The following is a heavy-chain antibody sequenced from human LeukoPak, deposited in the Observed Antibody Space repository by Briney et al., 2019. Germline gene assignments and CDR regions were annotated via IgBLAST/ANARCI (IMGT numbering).Heavy chain of an antibody. V-gene: IGHV1-69*04. Sequence: ASVKLSCNASGGTFTDYSISWVRQAPGQGLEWMGRIIHTLNVPNYAQKDEGRVTITAEKSTSTAYMELSSLKSEDTAVYCCARDRPRARCLDYWGQGTLVTVSS. CDR3: ARDRPRARCLDY. D-gene: IGHD3-10*02. J-gene: IGHJ4*02. CDR1: GGTFTDYS. CDR2: IIHTLNVP.